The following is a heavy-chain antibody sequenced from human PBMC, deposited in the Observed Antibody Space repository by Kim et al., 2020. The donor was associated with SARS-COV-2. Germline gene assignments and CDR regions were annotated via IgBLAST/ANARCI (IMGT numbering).Heavy chain of an antibody. V-gene: IGHV3-48*03. CDR2: IIGSGTTI. J-gene: IGHJ4*02. D-gene: IGHD4-4*01. Sequence: GGSLRLSCAASGFTFSSYEMNWVRQAPGKGLEWVSYIIGSGTTIYYADSVRGRFIISRDNDKNSLYLQMNSLRAEDTAVYYCARGPNYSPFDYWGQGTLV. CDR1: GFTFSSYE. CDR3: ARGPNYSPFDY.